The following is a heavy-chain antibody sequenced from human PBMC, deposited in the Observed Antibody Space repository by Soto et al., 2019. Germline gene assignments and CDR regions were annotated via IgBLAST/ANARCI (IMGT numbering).Heavy chain of an antibody. V-gene: IGHV5-10-1*01. CDR1: GYSFTSYW. D-gene: IGHD3-22*01. CDR3: ARHVEGGWYYDSSGYQAPDY. Sequence: GESLKISCKGSGYSFTSYWISWVRQMPGKGLEWMGRIDPSDSYTNYSPSFQGHVTISADKSISTAYLQWSSLKASDTAMYYCARHVEGGWYYDSSGYQAPDYWGQGTLVTVSS. J-gene: IGHJ4*02. CDR2: IDPSDSYT.